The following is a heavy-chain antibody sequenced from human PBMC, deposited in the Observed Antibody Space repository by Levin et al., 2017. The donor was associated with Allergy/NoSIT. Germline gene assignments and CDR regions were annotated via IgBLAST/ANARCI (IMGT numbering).Heavy chain of an antibody. V-gene: IGHV4-39*01. CDR2: IYYSGST. CDR1: GGSISSSSYY. D-gene: IGHD6-19*01. J-gene: IGHJ4*02. Sequence: SQTLSLTCTVSGGSISSSSYYWGWIRQPPGKGLEWIGSIYYSGSTYYNPSLKSRVTISVDTSKNQFSLKLSSVTAADTAVYYCAGRRISGWANDYWGQGTLVTVSS. CDR3: AGRRISGWANDY.